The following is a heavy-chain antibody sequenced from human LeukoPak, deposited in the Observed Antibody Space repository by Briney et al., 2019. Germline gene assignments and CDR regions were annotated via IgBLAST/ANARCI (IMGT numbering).Heavy chain of an antibody. CDR3: ARGVGYCSGGRCPFDY. V-gene: IGHV4-38-2*02. Sequence: SETLSLTCTVSGYSISSGFYWGWIRQPPGKGLEWIGSIYHIGSTYYNPSLESRVTISVDKSKNKFSLKVICVNAADTAVYYCARGVGYCSGGRCPFDYWGRGTQVTVSS. CDR1: GYSISSGFY. D-gene: IGHD2-15*01. CDR2: IYHIGST. J-gene: IGHJ4*01.